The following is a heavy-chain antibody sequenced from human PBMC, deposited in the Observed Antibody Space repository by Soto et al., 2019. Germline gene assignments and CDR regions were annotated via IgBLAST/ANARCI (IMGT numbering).Heavy chain of an antibody. J-gene: IGHJ4*02. V-gene: IGHV1-46*03. CDR2: INPSGGST. D-gene: IGHD2-2*02. Sequence: QVQLLQSGAEVKKPGASVKVSCKASGYTFTSYYMHWVRQAPGQGLEWMGIINPSGGSTSYAQQFQGRVTMTRYTSTSTVYMELSSLRSEDTAVYYCARGEIVVVPAAIEPFFDYWGQGTLVTVSS. CDR3: ARGEIVVVPAAIEPFFDY. CDR1: GYTFTSYY.